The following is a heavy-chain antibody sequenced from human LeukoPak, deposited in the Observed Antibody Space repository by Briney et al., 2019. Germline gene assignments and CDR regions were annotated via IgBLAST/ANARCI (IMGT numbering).Heavy chain of an antibody. J-gene: IGHJ3*02. CDR1: GGSFTFTSHA. CDR2: LIPIYGSA. V-gene: IGHV1-69*13. Sequence: ASVTVSCKASGGSFTFTSHAISWVRQAPGQGLEWMGGLIPIYGSANYAQKFQGRVTITSDESTRTVYMELSSLRPEDSAVHYCAGFFYDNSGDAFDIWGQGTMVTVSS. D-gene: IGHD3-22*01. CDR3: AGFFYDNSGDAFDI.